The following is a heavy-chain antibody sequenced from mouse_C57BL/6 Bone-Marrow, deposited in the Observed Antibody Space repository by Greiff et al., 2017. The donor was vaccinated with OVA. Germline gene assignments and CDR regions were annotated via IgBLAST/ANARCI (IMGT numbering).Heavy chain of an antibody. J-gene: IGHJ2*01. V-gene: IGHV5-6*01. D-gene: IGHD1-1*01. CDR3: ARPCYYDSYYFDY. CDR1: GFTFSSYG. Sequence: EVQRVESGGDLVKPGWSLKLSCAASGFTFSSYGMSWVRQTPDKRLEWVATISSGGSYTYYPDSVKGRFTIARDNAKNTLYLQMSSLKSEDTAMYYCARPCYYDSYYFDYWGQGTTLTVSS. CDR2: ISSGGSYT.